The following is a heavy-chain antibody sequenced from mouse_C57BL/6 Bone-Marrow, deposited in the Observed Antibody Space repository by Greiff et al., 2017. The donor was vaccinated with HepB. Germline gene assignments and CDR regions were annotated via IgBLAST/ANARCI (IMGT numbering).Heavy chain of an antibody. CDR1: GFTFTDYY. CDR3: ARRGDPAWFAY. Sequence: EVQLVESGGGLVQPGGSLSLSCAASGFTFTDYYMSWVRQPPGKALEWLGFIRNKANGYTTEYSASVKGRFTISRDNSQSILYLQMNALRAEDSATYYCARRGDPAWFAYWGQGTLVTVSA. CDR2: IRNKANGYTT. V-gene: IGHV7-3*01. D-gene: IGHD3-3*01. J-gene: IGHJ3*01.